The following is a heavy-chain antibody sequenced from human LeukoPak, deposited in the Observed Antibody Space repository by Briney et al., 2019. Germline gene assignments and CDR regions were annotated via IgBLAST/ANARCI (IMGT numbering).Heavy chain of an antibody. CDR3: AKDLYTGTKVETGY. D-gene: IGHD1-1*01. V-gene: IGHV3-30*02. CDR2: IQLDGGRT. CDR1: GFIFSSDG. Sequence: PGGSLRLSCGASGFIFSSDGMHWVRQAPGKGPEWVAFIQLDGGRTEYADSVKGRFTISRDNSKNTLYLQMNSLRAEDTAVYYCAKDLYTGTKVETGYWGQGTLVTVSS. J-gene: IGHJ4*02.